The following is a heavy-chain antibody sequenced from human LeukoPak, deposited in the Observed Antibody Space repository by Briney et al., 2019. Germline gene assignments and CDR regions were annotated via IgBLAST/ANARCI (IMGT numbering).Heavy chain of an antibody. D-gene: IGHD3-16*01. CDR2: MYYSGST. J-gene: IGHJ4*02. V-gene: IGHV4-39*01. CDR1: GGSINRRSYY. CDR3: ARHDVRGGNFFDF. Sequence: SETLSLTCTVSGGSINRRSYYWRWIRQPPGKGLEWIASMYYSGSTYFNPSLKSRVTISIDTSKNQFSLKLSSVTAADTAVYYCARHDVRGGNFFDFWGQGTLVTVSS.